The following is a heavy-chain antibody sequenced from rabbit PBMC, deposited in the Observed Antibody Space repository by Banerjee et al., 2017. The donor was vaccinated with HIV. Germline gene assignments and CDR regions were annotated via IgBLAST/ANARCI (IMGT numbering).Heavy chain of an antibody. Sequence: QLKESGGGLVQPGGSLTLTCTVSGFSLSSYYMSWVRQAPGRGLEWIGYVDPVFGSAYYASWVNGRFTISSHNAQNTLYLQLNSLTAADTATYFCARGSYDDYGDWLDLWGQGTLVTVS. CDR2: VDPVFGSA. D-gene: IGHD2-1*01. J-gene: IGHJ5*01. CDR1: GFSLSSYY. V-gene: IGHV1S7*01. CDR3: ARGSYDDYGDWLDL.